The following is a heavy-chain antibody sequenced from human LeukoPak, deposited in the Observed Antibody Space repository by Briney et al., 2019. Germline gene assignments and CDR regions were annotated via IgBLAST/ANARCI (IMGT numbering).Heavy chain of an antibody. V-gene: IGHV4-38-2*02. CDR1: GYSISSGYY. Sequence: SETLSLTCTVSGYSISSGYYWGWIRQPPGKGLEWIGSIYHSGSTYYNPSLKSRVTISVDTSKNQFSLKLSSVTAADTAVYYCARAGVVRGVIFDYWGQGTLVTVSS. CDR2: IYHSGST. J-gene: IGHJ4*02. CDR3: ARAGVVRGVIFDY. D-gene: IGHD3-10*01.